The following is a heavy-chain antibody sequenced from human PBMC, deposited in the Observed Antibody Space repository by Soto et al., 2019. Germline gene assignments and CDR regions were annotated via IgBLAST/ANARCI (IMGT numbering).Heavy chain of an antibody. Sequence: XETLSLSCTVAGCSIISGYWSWIRQPPGKGLDWIGYISYSGNTNYNPSLKSRVTMSVDTPKNQFSLRLSSVTTADTAVYYCAGLRGYAGSPIDYWGQGTLVTVSS. V-gene: IGHV4-59*01. CDR3: AGLRGYAGSPIDY. CDR1: GCSIISGY. D-gene: IGHD2-15*01. J-gene: IGHJ4*02. CDR2: ISYSGNT.